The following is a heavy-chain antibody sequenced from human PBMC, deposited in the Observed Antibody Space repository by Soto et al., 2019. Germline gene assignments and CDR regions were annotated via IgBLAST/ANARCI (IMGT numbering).Heavy chain of an antibody. D-gene: IGHD2-15*01. Sequence: EVQLLESGGGLVQPGGSLRLSCAASGFTFSSYARSWVRQAPGKGLEWVSAISGSGGSTYYADSVKGRFTISRDNSKNTLYLQMNSLRAEDTAVYYCAKLLGYCSGGSCGRYYFDYWGQGTLVTVSS. J-gene: IGHJ4*02. CDR3: AKLLGYCSGGSCGRYYFDY. V-gene: IGHV3-23*01. CDR1: GFTFSSYA. CDR2: ISGSGGST.